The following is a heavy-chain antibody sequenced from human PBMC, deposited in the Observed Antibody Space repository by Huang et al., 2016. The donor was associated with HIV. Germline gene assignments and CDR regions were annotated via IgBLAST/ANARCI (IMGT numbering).Heavy chain of an antibody. Sequence: QVQLVQSGAEVKKPGSSVRVSCRASGDTFSSYGISWVRQAPGQGLEWSGRISPMYHMTKDAQKVQGRVTITADESTSTAYMELSSLTSEDTAVYYCGRGIIAAAGTPGAIDHWGPGTLVTVSS. CDR1: GDTFSSYG. V-gene: IGHV1-69*13. CDR3: GRGIIAAAGTPGAIDH. D-gene: IGHD6-13*01. J-gene: IGHJ4*02. CDR2: ISPMYHMT.